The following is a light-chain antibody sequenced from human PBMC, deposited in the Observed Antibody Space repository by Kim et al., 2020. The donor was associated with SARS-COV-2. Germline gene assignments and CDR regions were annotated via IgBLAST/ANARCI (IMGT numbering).Light chain of an antibody. CDR3: QQYKSYPWT. Sequence: SASIGDRVTSTGRASRNIATWVAWYQQKPGEAPRLLIYKASNLKSGVPSRFSGSGSGTEFTLTTDSLQADDLATYYCQQYKSYPWTFGQGTKLEIK. CDR1: RNIATW. V-gene: IGKV1-5*03. CDR2: KAS. J-gene: IGKJ1*01.